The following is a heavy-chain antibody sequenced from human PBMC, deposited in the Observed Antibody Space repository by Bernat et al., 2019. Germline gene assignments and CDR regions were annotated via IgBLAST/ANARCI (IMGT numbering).Heavy chain of an antibody. Sequence: QVQLQESGPGLVKPSETPSLTCTVSGGSISSYYWSWIRQPPGKGLEWIGYIYYSGSTNYNPSLKSRVTISVDTSKNQFSLKLSSVTAADTAVYYCARDCSERPVWFGELLRQPDWYFDLWGRGSLVTVSS. J-gene: IGHJ2*01. CDR2: IYYSGST. CDR1: GGSISSYY. D-gene: IGHD3-10*01. CDR3: ARDCSERPVWFGELLRQPDWYFDL. V-gene: IGHV4-59*01.